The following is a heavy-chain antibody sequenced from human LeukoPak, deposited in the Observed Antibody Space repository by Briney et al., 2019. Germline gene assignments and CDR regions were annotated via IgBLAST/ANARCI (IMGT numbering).Heavy chain of an antibody. CDR1: GFTFSSYD. CDR3: VRRYCSSTSCTLDS. J-gene: IGHJ4*02. Sequence: GGSLRLSCAASGFTFSSYDMNWVRQAPGKGLEWVSYISNSGRTIFYADSVKGRFTVSRDNAKNSLYLQMNSLRAEDTAVYYCVRRYCSSTSCTLDSWGQGTLVTVSS. D-gene: IGHD2-2*01. V-gene: IGHV3-48*03. CDR2: ISNSGRTI.